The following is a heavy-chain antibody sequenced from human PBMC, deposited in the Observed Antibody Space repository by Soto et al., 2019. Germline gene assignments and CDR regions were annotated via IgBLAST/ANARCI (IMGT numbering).Heavy chain of an antibody. D-gene: IGHD1-1*01. Sequence: GASVKVSCKASGYTFTGYYMHWVRQAPGQGLEWMGWINPNSGGTNYAQKFQGWVTMTRDTSISTAYMELSRLRSDDTAVYYCARDLATEPVQLDRKAEDYGMDVWGQGTTVTVSS. J-gene: IGHJ6*02. CDR1: GYTFTGYY. CDR2: INPNSGGT. V-gene: IGHV1-2*04. CDR3: ARDLATEPVQLDRKAEDYGMDV.